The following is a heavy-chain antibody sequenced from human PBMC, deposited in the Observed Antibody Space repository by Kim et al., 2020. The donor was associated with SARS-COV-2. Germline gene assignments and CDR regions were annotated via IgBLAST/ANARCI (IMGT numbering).Heavy chain of an antibody. CDR3: AKDMGITMVRGEPRPIDY. J-gene: IGHJ4*02. D-gene: IGHD3-10*01. V-gene: IGHV3-43*02. Sequence: GGSLRLSCAASGFTFDDYTMHWVRQAPGKGLEWVSLISGDGGSTYYADSVKGRFTISRDNSKNSLYLQMNSLRTEDTALYYCAKDMGITMVRGEPRPIDYWGQGTLVTVSS. CDR2: ISGDGGST. CDR1: GFTFDDYT.